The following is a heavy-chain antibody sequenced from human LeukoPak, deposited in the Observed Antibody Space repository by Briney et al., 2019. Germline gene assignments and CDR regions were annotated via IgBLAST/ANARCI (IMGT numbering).Heavy chain of an antibody. D-gene: IGHD2-15*01. V-gene: IGHV3-30*02. Sequence: GGSLRLSCAASGFTVSSNYMSWVRQAPGKGLEWVAFIRYDGSNKYYADSVKGRFTISRDNSKITLFLQMNSLRAEDTAVYYCAKDASRNLYCSGGSCYFDYWGQGTLVTVSS. CDR1: GFTVSSNY. J-gene: IGHJ4*02. CDR2: IRYDGSNK. CDR3: AKDASRNLYCSGGSCYFDY.